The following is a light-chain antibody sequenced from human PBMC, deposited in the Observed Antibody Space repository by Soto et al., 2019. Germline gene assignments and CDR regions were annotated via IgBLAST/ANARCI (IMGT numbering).Light chain of an antibody. CDR3: SSCTSSSTPHYV. CDR1: SSDVGGYNY. Sequence: QSVLTQPASLSGSHGQSITISCTGTSSDVGGYNYVSWYQQHPGKAPKLMIYDVSNRPSGVSNRFSGSKSGNTASLTISGLQAEDEADYYCSSCTSSSTPHYVFGTGTKVTVL. V-gene: IGLV2-14*01. J-gene: IGLJ1*01. CDR2: DVS.